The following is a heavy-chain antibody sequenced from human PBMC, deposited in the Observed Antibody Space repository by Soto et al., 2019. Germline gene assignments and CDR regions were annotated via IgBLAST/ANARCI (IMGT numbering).Heavy chain of an antibody. Sequence: GGSLRLSCAASGFTFSSYAMSWVRQAPGKGLEWVSAISASGGSTYYADSVKGRFTISRDNFKNTLYLQMNSLRAEDTAVYYCAKTDYGSGNYGAFDFWGQGTMVTVSS. J-gene: IGHJ3*01. V-gene: IGHV3-23*01. CDR1: GFTFSSYA. CDR2: ISASGGST. CDR3: AKTDYGSGNYGAFDF. D-gene: IGHD3-10*01.